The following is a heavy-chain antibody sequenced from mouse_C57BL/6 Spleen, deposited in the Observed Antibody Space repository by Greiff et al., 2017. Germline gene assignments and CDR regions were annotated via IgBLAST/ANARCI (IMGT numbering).Heavy chain of an antibody. CDR3: ARLDY. V-gene: IGHV2-2*01. CDR1: GFSLTSYG. J-gene: IGHJ4*01. Sequence: VQLQESGPGLVQPSQSLSITCPVSGFSLTSYGVHWVRQSPGKGLEWLGVIWSGGSTDYNAAFISRLSISKDNSKSQVFFKMNSLQADDTAIYYCARLDYWGQGTSVTVSS. CDR2: IWSGGST.